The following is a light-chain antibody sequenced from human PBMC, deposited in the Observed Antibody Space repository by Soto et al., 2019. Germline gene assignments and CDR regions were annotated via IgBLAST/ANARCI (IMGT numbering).Light chain of an antibody. CDR1: QSISSY. J-gene: IGKJ1*01. Sequence: DIQMTQSPSSLSASVGDRVNITCRASQSISSYLNWYQQKPGKAPKLLIYDASNLDSGVPSRFSGSGSGTEFSLTISNLQPDDCATYYCQQYENYWTFGQGTKVDIK. CDR2: DAS. V-gene: IGKV1-5*01. CDR3: QQYENYWT.